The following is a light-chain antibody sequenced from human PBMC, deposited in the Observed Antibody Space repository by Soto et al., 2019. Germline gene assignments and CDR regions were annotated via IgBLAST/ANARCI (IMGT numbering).Light chain of an antibody. CDR1: QSVSSN. J-gene: IGKJ1*01. CDR2: GAS. V-gene: IGKV3-15*01. Sequence: DIVMTQSPATLSVSPGERATLSCRASQSVSSNLAWYQHKPGQAPRLLVYGASTRASGIPDRFSGSGSGTEFTLSISSLQSEDFAVYYCQQYYNWPRTFGQGTKVDIK. CDR3: QQYYNWPRT.